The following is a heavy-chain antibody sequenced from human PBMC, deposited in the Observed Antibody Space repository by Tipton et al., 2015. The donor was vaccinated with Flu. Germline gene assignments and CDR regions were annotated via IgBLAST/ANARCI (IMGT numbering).Heavy chain of an antibody. J-gene: IGHJ6*02. CDR1: GGSISSYY. V-gene: IGHV4-59*08. CDR2: IYYSGST. CDR3: ARQTYDFWSGYPYYYYGMDV. Sequence: TLSLTCTVSGGSISSYYWSLIRQPPGKGLEWIGYIYYSGSTNYNPSLKSRVTISVDTSKNQFSLKLSSVTAADTAVYYCARQTYDFWSGYPYYYYGMDVWGQGTTVSVSS. D-gene: IGHD3-3*01.